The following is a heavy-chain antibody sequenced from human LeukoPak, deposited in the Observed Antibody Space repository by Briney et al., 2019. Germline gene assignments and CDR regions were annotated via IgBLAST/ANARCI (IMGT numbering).Heavy chain of an antibody. CDR2: ISYDGSNK. CDR3: ARDRVYYDSSGYYRRINWFDP. V-gene: IGHV3-30-3*01. CDR1: GFTFSSYA. D-gene: IGHD3-22*01. Sequence: PGGSLRLSCAASGFTFSSYAMHWVRQAPGKGLEWVAVISYDGSNKYYADSVEGRFTISRDNSKNTLYLQMNSLRAEDTAVYYCARDRVYYDSSGYYRRINWFDPWGQGTLVTVSS. J-gene: IGHJ5*02.